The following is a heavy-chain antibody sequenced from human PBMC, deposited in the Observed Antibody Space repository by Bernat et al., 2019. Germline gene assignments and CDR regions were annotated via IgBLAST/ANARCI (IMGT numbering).Heavy chain of an antibody. CDR3: AREGKYRSTWYPLDY. CDR1: GFTLNDFA. J-gene: IGHJ4*02. V-gene: IGHV3-30*09. Sequence: QVQVVESGGGVVQPGRSLRLSCTASGFTLNDFAMYWVRQAPGKGLEWVAFISYDGSNKYYADSVKGRFAISRDISKSTLYLQMDSLGVEDTAVYYCAREGKYRSTWYPLDYWGQGTLVTVSS. D-gene: IGHD6-13*01. CDR2: ISYDGSNK.